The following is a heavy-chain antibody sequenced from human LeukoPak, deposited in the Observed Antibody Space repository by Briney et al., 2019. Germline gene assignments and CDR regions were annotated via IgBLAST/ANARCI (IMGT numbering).Heavy chain of an antibody. CDR2: LIPVFGVT. Sequence: SVKVSCKASGGTFSSHAISWVRRAPGQGLEWMGGLIPVFGVTNYAQKFQGRVTITTDESTTTGYLELRNLRSDDTAVCYCARGKSGYDYGLDSWGQGALVIVSS. D-gene: IGHD5-12*01. CDR1: GGTFSSHA. V-gene: IGHV1-69*05. CDR3: ARGKSGYDYGLDS. J-gene: IGHJ4*02.